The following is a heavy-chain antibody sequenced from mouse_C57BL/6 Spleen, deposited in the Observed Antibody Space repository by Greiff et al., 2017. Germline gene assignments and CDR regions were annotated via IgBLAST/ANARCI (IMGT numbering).Heavy chain of an antibody. V-gene: IGHV1-50*01. CDR2: IDPSDSYT. D-gene: IGHD1-1*01. CDR3: ARSLTTVVATYWYFDV. J-gene: IGHJ1*03. CDR1: GYTFTSYW. Sequence: VQLQQPGAELVKPGASVKLSCKASGYTFTSYWMQWVKQRPGQGLEWIGEIDPSDSYTNYNQKFKGKATLTVDTSSSTAYMQLSSLTSEDSAVYYCARSLTTVVATYWYFDVWGTGTTVTVSS.